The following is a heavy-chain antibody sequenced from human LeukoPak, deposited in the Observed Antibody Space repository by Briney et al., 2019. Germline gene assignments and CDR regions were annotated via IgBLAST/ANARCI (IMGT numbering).Heavy chain of an antibody. V-gene: IGHV3-23*01. J-gene: IGHJ5*02. CDR1: GFTFSSYA. CDR2: ISGGGDMT. D-gene: IGHD2-2*01. CDR3: ARGYCTSTNCNNWFDP. Sequence: PGGSLRLFCAASGFTFSSYAMSWVRQGPGEGLEGVSAISGGGDMTHYTDSVKGRFTISRDNSRNVLYLQMNSLRADDAAIYYCARGYCTSTNCNNWFDPWGQGALVTVSS.